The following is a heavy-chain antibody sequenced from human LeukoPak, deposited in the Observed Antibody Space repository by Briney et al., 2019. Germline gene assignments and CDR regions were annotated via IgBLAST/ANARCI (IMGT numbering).Heavy chain of an antibody. J-gene: IGHJ6*03. CDR3: ARYYYDSSGYYQRDYYYYMDV. V-gene: IGHV1-2*02. CDR1: GYTFTGYY. Sequence: ASVKVSCKASGYTFTGYYMHWVRQAPGQGLEWMGWINPNSGGTNYAQKFQGRVTMTTDTSTSTAYMELRSLRSDDTAVYYCARYYYDSSGYYQRDYYYYMDVWGKGTTVTISS. CDR2: INPNSGGT. D-gene: IGHD3-22*01.